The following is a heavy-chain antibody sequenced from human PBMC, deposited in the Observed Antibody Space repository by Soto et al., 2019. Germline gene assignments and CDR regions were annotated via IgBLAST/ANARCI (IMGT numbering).Heavy chain of an antibody. CDR1: GCTFSSYA. V-gene: IGHV1-69*13. CDR3: ARDHPCSSTSCYDYYYYGMDV. Sequence: ASVKVSCKASGCTFSSYAISWVRQAPGQGLEWMGGIIPIFGTANYAQKFQGRVTITADESTSTAYMELSSLRSEDTAVYYCARDHPCSSTSCYDYYYYGMDVWGQGTTVTVSS. D-gene: IGHD2-2*01. CDR2: IIPIFGTA. J-gene: IGHJ6*02.